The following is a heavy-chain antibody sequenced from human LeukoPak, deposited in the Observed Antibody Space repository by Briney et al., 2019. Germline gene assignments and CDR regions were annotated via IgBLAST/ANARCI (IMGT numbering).Heavy chain of an antibody. CDR3: ATQSAAGRHFQY. J-gene: IGHJ1*01. D-gene: IGHD6-13*01. V-gene: IGHV4-39*01. CDR1: GGSISSSNYY. CDR2: IYYSGST. Sequence: SETLSLTCTASGGSISSSNYYWGWIRQPPGKGLEWIASIYYSGSTYYNLSLKSRVTISEDTSKNQFSLKLSSVTAADTAVYYCATQSAAGRHFQYWGQGTLVTVSS.